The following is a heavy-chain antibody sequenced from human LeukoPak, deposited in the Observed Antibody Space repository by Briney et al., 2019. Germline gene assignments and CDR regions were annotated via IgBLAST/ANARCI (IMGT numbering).Heavy chain of an antibody. J-gene: IGHJ5*02. D-gene: IGHD1-26*01. CDR1: GFMFSSYW. CDR3: ARDKGVVGTLAP. CDR2: IKEDGSEK. V-gene: IGHV3-7*01. Sequence: VGSLRLSCAASGFMFSSYWMSWVRQAPEKGLEWVANIKEDGSEKYYVDSVKGRFTISRDNAKNSLYLQMNSLRAEDTAIYYCARDKGVVGTLAPWGQGTLVTVSS.